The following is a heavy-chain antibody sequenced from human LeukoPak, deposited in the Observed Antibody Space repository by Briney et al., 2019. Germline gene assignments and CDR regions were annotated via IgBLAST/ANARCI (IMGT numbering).Heavy chain of an antibody. D-gene: IGHD3-3*01. V-gene: IGHV3-21*01. CDR1: GFTFSSYS. CDR2: ISSSSSYI. Sequence: GGSLRLSCAASGFTFSSYSMNWVRQAPGKGLEWVSSISSSSSYIYYADSVKGRFTISGDNAKNSLYLQMNSLRAEDTAVYYCARDYYDFWSGYPSGYYYMDVWGKGTTVTVSS. CDR3: ARDYYDFWSGYPSGYYYMDV. J-gene: IGHJ6*03.